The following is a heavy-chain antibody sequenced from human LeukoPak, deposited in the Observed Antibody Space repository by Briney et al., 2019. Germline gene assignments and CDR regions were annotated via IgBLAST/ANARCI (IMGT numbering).Heavy chain of an antibody. V-gene: IGHV3-30*02. CDR1: GFTFDDYG. CDR3: AKDRWAYNWNDVSGWFDP. Sequence: PGGSLRLSCAASGFTFDDYGMHWVRQAPGKGLEWVAFIRYDGSNKYYADSVKGRFTISRDNSKNTLYLQMNSLRAEDTAVYYCAKDRWAYNWNDVSGWFDPWGQGTLVTVSS. D-gene: IGHD1-20*01. J-gene: IGHJ5*02. CDR2: IRYDGSNK.